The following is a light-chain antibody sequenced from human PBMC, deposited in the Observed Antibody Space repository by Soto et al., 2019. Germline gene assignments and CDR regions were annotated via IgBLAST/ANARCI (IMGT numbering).Light chain of an antibody. CDR2: DNK. CDR3: GTWDSSLSAVV. Sequence: QSVLTQPPSVSAAPGQKVTISCSGSSSNIGNNYVSWYQQVPGTAPKLLIYDNKWRPSGTPDRFSGSKSGTSATLGITGLQTGDEADYYCGTWDSSLSAVVFGGGTKLTVL. V-gene: IGLV1-51*01. J-gene: IGLJ2*01. CDR1: SSNIGNNY.